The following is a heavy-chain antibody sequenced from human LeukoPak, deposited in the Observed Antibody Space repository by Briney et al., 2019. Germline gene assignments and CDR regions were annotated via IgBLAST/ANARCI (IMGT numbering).Heavy chain of an antibody. D-gene: IGHD3-3*01. CDR3: ARDLASGYDFWSGNNWFDP. Sequence: GASVKVSCKASGYTFTSYDINWVRQATGQGLEWMGWMNPNSGNTGYAQKFQGRVTMTRDTSISTAYMELSRLRSDDTAVYYCARDLASGYDFWSGNNWFDPWGQGTLVTVSS. CDR2: MNPNSGNT. V-gene: IGHV1-8*01. J-gene: IGHJ5*02. CDR1: GYTFTSYD.